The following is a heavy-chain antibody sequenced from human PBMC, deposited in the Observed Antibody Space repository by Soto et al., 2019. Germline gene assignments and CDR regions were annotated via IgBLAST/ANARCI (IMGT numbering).Heavy chain of an antibody. J-gene: IGHJ3*02. CDR1: GGSFSGYY. V-gene: IGHV4-34*01. CDR3: ARGRYYDFWSGYYRPHAFDI. D-gene: IGHD3-3*01. Sequence: QVQLQQWGAGLLKPSETLSLTCAVYGGSFSGYYWSWIRQPPGKGLEWIGEINHSGSTNYNPSLKSRVTISVDTSKNQFSLKLSSVTAADTAVYYCARGRYYDFWSGYYRPHAFDIWGQGTMVTVSS. CDR2: INHSGST.